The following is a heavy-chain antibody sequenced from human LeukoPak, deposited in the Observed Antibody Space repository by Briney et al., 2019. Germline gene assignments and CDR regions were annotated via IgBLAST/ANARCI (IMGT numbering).Heavy chain of an antibody. V-gene: IGHV4-4*07. CDR1: GGSISTYS. CDR3: AREGGGFDY. Sequence: SETLSLTCTVSGGSISTYSWNWIRQPAGKGLEWIGRLYSSGTTKYNPSLESRVTMSVDTSKNQFSLNLTSVTAADTAVYYCAREGGGFDYWGQGTLVTVSS. D-gene: IGHD3-16*01. CDR2: LYSSGTT. J-gene: IGHJ4*02.